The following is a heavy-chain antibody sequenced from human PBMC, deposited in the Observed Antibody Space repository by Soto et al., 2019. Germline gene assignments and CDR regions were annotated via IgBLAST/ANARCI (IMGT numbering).Heavy chain of an antibody. J-gene: IGHJ3*02. V-gene: IGHV3-30*18. CDR1: GFTFSSYG. D-gene: IGHD2-21*02. CDR3: AKGGHIVVVTATPVDAFDI. Sequence: GGSLRLSCAASGFTFSSYGMHWVRQAPGKGLEWVAVISYDGSNKYYADSVKGRFTISRDNSKNTLYLQMNSLRAEDTAVYYCAKGGHIVVVTATPVDAFDIWGQGTMVTVSS. CDR2: ISYDGSNK.